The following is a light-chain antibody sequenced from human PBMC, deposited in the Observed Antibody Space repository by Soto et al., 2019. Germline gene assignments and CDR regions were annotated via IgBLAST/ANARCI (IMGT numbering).Light chain of an antibody. Sequence: SVLTQPASVSGSPGQSIAISSTGTSSDVGAFNYVSWYQQHPGKAPKFMIFDVSSRPSGVSDRFSGSKSGNTASLTISGLQTEDEADYYCASYTTSSTYVFGTGTKVTVL. CDR2: DVS. CDR1: SSDVGAFNY. J-gene: IGLJ1*01. CDR3: ASYTTSSTYV. V-gene: IGLV2-14*03.